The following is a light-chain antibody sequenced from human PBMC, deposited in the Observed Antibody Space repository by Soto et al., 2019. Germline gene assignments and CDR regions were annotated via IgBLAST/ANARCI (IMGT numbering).Light chain of an antibody. CDR3: QQYNSYTYP. CDR1: QSISSW. Sequence: DIQMTQSPSTLSASVGDRVTITCRASQSISSWLAWYQQKPGKAPKLLIYDASSLESGVPSRFSGSGSGTEFTLTISSLQPDDFATYYCQQYNSYTYPFGQGTKLAIK. V-gene: IGKV1-5*01. CDR2: DAS. J-gene: IGKJ2*01.